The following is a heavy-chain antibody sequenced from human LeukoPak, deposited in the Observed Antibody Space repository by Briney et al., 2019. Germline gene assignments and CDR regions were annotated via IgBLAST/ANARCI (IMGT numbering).Heavy chain of an antibody. CDR3: ARDGYYFNSDEGGWFDP. J-gene: IGHJ5*02. Sequence: GGSLRLSCAASGFTFSDYYMSWIRQAPGKGLEWVSYISSSGSTIYYADSVKGRFTISRDNAKNSVYLQMNSLRAEDTAVYYCARDGYYFNSDEGGWFDPWGQGTLVTVSS. CDR2: ISSSGSTI. V-gene: IGHV3-11*04. CDR1: GFTFSDYY. D-gene: IGHD3-22*01.